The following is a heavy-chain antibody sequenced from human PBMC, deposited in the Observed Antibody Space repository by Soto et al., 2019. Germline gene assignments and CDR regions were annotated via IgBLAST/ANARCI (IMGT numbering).Heavy chain of an antibody. CDR1: EFTFSSYA. CDR3: ARPIPRWSYHYGMDV. V-gene: IGHV3-30-3*01. J-gene: IGHJ6*02. CDR2: ISFDGSNE. D-gene: IGHD2-15*01. Sequence: QLVESGGRGVQPGRSLRLSCAASEFTFSSYAMHWVQAPGRGLEWVALISFDGSNEYYADSVKGRFIISRDNSKNMVYLQMNSLRPDDTAIYYCARPIPRWSYHYGMDVWGQGTTVTVSS.